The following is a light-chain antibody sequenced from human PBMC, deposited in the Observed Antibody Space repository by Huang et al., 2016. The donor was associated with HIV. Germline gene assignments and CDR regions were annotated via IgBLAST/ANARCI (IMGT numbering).Light chain of an antibody. CDR3: QQYYTVPWT. CDR1: QSLLYRSNNKNH. V-gene: IGKV4-1*01. J-gene: IGKJ1*01. Sequence: DIVLTQSPHSLAVSLGERATINCKSSQSLLYRSNNKNHLVWYQQKPGQPPKLLMYWAPTRESGVPDRFSASGSGTDFTLTISSLQAEDVAVYYCQQYYTVPWTFGQGTKVEI. CDR2: WAP.